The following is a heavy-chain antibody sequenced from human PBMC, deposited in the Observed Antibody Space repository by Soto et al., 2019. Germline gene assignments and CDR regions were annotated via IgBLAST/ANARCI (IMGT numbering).Heavy chain of an antibody. CDR3: ARSLLLGQHRHWFDS. J-gene: IGHJ5*01. Sequence: SETLSLTCTVSGGSISSYYWSWIRQPPGKGLEWIGYIYYSGSTNYNPSLKSRVTISVETSKNQFSLKLSSVTAADTAVYYCARSLLLGQHRHWFDSWGQGTLVTVSS. D-gene: IGHD6-13*01. V-gene: IGHV4-59*08. CDR2: IYYSGST. CDR1: GGSISSYY.